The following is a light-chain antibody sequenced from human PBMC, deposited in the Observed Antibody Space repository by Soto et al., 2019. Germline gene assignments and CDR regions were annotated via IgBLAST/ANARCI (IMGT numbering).Light chain of an antibody. CDR1: QSVSNK. Sequence: EIVMTQSPATLSVSPGERITLSCRASQSVSNKLASYQQKPGQAPRLLIYDASGRAGSVPARLSGSGSGTEFTLTISSLQSEDFAVYFCQQYDDWPPTSGQGTKVEIK. CDR3: QQYDDWPPT. CDR2: DAS. J-gene: IGKJ1*01. V-gene: IGKV3-15*01.